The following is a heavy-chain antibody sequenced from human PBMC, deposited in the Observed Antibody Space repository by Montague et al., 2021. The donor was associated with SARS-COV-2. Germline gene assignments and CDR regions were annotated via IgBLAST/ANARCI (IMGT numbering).Heavy chain of an antibody. CDR1: GFTFSSYE. V-gene: IGHV3-48*03. D-gene: IGHD2-21*01. J-gene: IGHJ1*01. CDR3: AGDRPLDSYDPNFQY. CDR2: ISSSGSLI. Sequence: SLRLSCAASGFTFSSYEMNWVRQAPGKGLEWVSYISSSGSLIYYADSVKGRFTISRDNAKNSLYLQMNSLRAEDTAVYYCAGDRPLDSYDPNFQYWGQGTLV.